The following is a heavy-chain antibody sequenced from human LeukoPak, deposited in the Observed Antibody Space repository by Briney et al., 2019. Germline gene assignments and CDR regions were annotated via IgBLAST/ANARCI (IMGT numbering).Heavy chain of an antibody. V-gene: IGHV3-15*01. CDR2: IKNKTDGGTT. D-gene: IGHD2-2*01. Sequence: GGSLRLSCAASGFTFSNAWMNWVRQAPGKGLEWVGRIKNKTDGGTTDYAAPVKGRFTISRDDSENTLYLQMNSLKTEDTAVYYCATGYCSSTSCSKYYFDYWGQGTLVTVSS. J-gene: IGHJ4*02. CDR3: ATGYCSSTSCSKYYFDY. CDR1: GFTFSNAW.